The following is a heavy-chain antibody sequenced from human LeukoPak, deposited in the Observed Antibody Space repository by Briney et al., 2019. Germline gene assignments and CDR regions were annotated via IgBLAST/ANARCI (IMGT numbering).Heavy chain of an antibody. CDR1: GVSISAYC. CDR3: ARKDGDF. J-gene: IGHJ4*02. Sequence: SETLSLTCTVSGVSISAYCWTWIRQPAGKGLEWIGRIYTSGITNYNPSLESRLTMSLDTSKNQISLRLSSVTAADTAVYYCARKDGDFWGQGTLVTVSS. V-gene: IGHV4-4*07. CDR2: IYTSGIT.